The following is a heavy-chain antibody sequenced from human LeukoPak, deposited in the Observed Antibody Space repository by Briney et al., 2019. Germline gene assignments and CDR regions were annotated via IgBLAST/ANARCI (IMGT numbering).Heavy chain of an antibody. Sequence: GGSLRLSCAASGFTFSSYAMSWVRQAPGKGLEWVSAISGSGGSTYYADSVKGRFTISRDNSKNTLYLQMNSLRAEDTAVYYCAKDHFPDSSGYYYFDYWGQGTLVTVSS. D-gene: IGHD3-22*01. CDR2: ISGSGGST. CDR3: AKDHFPDSSGYYYFDY. CDR1: GFTFSSYA. V-gene: IGHV3-23*01. J-gene: IGHJ4*02.